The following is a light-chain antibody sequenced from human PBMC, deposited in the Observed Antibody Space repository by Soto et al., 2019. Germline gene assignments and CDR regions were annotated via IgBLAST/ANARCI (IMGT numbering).Light chain of an antibody. V-gene: IGLV7-46*01. CDR3: SLSYSGIRV. J-gene: IGLJ3*02. Sequence: QAVVTQEPSLTVSPGGTVTLTCGSSTGAVATGHYPYWFQQMPGQAPRTLIYDTNNRHSWTPARFSGSLLGGKPALTLSGAQPEDDADYYCSLSYSGIRVFGGGTQLTVL. CDR1: TGAVATGHY. CDR2: DTN.